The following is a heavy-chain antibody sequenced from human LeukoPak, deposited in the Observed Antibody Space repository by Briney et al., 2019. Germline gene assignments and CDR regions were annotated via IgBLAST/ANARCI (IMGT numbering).Heavy chain of an antibody. CDR1: GGSISNYY. V-gene: IGHV4-59*01. Sequence: SETLSLTCTVSGGSISNYYWSWIRQPPGKALEWIGYIYYTGTTKHNPSLKSRATISLDTSKNQFSLQLTSVTAADTALFFCARGYDIDVWGQGTTVTVSS. CDR3: ARGYDIDV. J-gene: IGHJ6*02. CDR2: IYYTGTT.